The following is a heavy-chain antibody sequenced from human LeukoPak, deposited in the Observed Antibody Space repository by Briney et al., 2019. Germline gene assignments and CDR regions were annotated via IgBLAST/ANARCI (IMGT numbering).Heavy chain of an antibody. CDR2: INPGGSSI. CDR1: GFTFSSYW. D-gene: IGHD6-13*01. V-gene: IGHV3-74*01. Sequence: GGSLRLSCAASGFTFSSYWMHWVRQVPGKGLVWVARINPGGSSITYADSVKGRFTISRDNAKNTLYLQMDSLRAEDTGVYYCARDRPYSSSWYEFDYWGQGTLVTVSS. J-gene: IGHJ4*02. CDR3: ARDRPYSSSWYEFDY.